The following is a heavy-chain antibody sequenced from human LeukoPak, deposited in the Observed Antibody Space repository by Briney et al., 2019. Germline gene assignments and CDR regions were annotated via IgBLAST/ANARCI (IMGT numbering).Heavy chain of an antibody. CDR3: AKPVKDYYDSSGPPRY. CDR1: GFTFSSYA. Sequence: GGSLRLSCAASGFTFSSYAMSWVRQAPGKELEWVSAISGSGGSTYYADSVKGRFTISRDNSKNTLYLQMNSLRAEDTAVYYCAKPVKDYYDSSGPPRYWGQGTLVTVSS. V-gene: IGHV3-23*01. CDR2: ISGSGGST. D-gene: IGHD3-22*01. J-gene: IGHJ4*02.